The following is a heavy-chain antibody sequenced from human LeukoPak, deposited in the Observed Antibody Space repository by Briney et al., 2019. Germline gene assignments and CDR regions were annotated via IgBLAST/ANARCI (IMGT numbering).Heavy chain of an antibody. Sequence: ASVKVSCKASGYTFTSYDINWVRQATGQGLEWMGWMNPNSGSTGYAQKFQGRVTMTRNTSISTAYMELSSLRSEDTAVYYCARTRIAARYFDYWGQGTLVTVSS. V-gene: IGHV1-8*01. J-gene: IGHJ4*02. D-gene: IGHD6-6*01. CDR2: MNPNSGST. CDR1: GYTFTSYD. CDR3: ARTRIAARYFDY.